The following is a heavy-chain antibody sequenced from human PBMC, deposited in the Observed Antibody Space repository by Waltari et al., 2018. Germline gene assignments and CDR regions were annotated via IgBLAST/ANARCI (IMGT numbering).Heavy chain of an antibody. D-gene: IGHD2-15*01. J-gene: IGHJ6*03. V-gene: IGHV3-23*03. CDR1: GFTFSSYA. CDR3: ANGPSLRAAYYYMDV. CDR2: IYSGGST. Sequence: EVQLLESGGGLVQTGGSLSLSCAASGFTFSSYAMSWVRQAPGKGLEWVSVIYSGGSTYYADSVKGRFTISRDNSKNTLYLQMNSLRAEDTAVYYCANGPSLRAAYYYMDVWGKGTTVTVSS.